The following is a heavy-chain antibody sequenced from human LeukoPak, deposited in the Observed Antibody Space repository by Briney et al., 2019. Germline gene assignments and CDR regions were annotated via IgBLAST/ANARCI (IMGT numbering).Heavy chain of an antibody. CDR3: ARWDLDGYNLGPLDY. CDR1: GYSFTSNW. Sequence: GESLKISCKGSGYSFTSNWIGWVRQMPGKGLEWMGVIYPSDSDTRYSPSFQGRVTISADKSISTAYLQWSSLKASDTAMYYCARWDLDGYNLGPLDYWGQGTLVTVSS. V-gene: IGHV5-51*01. D-gene: IGHD5-24*01. CDR2: IYPSDSDT. J-gene: IGHJ4*02.